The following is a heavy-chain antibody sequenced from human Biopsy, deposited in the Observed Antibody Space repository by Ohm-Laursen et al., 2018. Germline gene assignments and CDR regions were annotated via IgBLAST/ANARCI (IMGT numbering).Heavy chain of an antibody. Sequence: SQTLSLTCTVSGVSINGGRYYWNRIRHHPGKGLEWIGNIFYSANTYYNPSLKSRVTISVDTSKNQFSLKLSSVTAADTAVYYCARLGSGDYFPTFFDFWGQGALVTFSS. D-gene: IGHD5-12*01. CDR1: GVSINGGRYY. CDR3: ARLGSGDYFPTFFDF. CDR2: IFYSANT. V-gene: IGHV4-31*02. J-gene: IGHJ4*02.